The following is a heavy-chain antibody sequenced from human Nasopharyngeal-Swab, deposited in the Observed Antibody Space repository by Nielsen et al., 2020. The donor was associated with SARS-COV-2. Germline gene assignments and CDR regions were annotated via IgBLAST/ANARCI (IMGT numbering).Heavy chain of an antibody. D-gene: IGHD5-12*01. CDR3: VRPEGVATSFKYYFQYGMDV. CDR1: GYIFANYW. Sequence: GGSLRLSCTGSGYIFANYWIAWVRQMPGIGLGWMGMIYPGDSDTRYSPSFQGQVTISADKSISTAYLQWSSLKASDTAMYYCVRPEGVATSFKYYFQYGMDVWGQGTMVTVPS. CDR2: IYPGDSDT. J-gene: IGHJ6*02. V-gene: IGHV5-51*01.